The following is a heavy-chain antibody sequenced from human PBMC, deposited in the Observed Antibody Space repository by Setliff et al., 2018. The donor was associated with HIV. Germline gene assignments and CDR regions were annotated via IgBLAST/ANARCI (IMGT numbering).Heavy chain of an antibody. J-gene: IGHJ6*02. Sequence: SETLSLTCAVSGGSISSDNWWTWVRQAPGKGLEWIGEIYHSEYTNYNPSLKSRVSMPVDKSKNQFSAKLTSVTAADTAVYYCARGHCSGTNCYGVDYYGTDVWGQGTTVTVSS. CDR3: ARGHCSGTNCYGVDYYGTDV. D-gene: IGHD2-2*01. CDR2: IYHSEYT. V-gene: IGHV4-4*02. CDR1: GGSISSDNW.